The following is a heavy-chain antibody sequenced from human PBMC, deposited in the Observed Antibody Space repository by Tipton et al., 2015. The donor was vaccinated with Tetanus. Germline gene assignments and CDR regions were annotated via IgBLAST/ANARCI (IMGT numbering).Heavy chain of an antibody. Sequence: VQLVQSGAEVKEPGESLKISCQGSGYNFNLYWIAWVRRMPGKGLESMGIIYPGDSDTTYSPSLQGQVTISADRYMSTAYLQWRSLKASGTAMYFCARRLGPYTGDHIWHFDLWGRGTLVTVFS. V-gene: IGHV5-51*01. D-gene: IGHD7-27*01. CDR3: ARRLGPYTGDHIWHFDL. CDR2: IYPGDSDT. CDR1: GYNFNLYW. J-gene: IGHJ2*01.